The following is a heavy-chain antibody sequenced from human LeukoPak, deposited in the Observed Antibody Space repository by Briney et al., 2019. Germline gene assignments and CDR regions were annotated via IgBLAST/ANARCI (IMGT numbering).Heavy chain of an antibody. Sequence: GASVKVSCKASGYTFTSYHMHWVRQAPGQGLEWMGIINPSGGSTSYAQKFQGRVTMTRDTSTSTVYMELRSLRSDDTAVYYCARDRTMAHCSSTSCPFDYWGQGTLVTVSS. CDR2: INPSGGST. V-gene: IGHV1-46*01. CDR1: GYTFTSYH. D-gene: IGHD2-2*01. J-gene: IGHJ4*02. CDR3: ARDRTMAHCSSTSCPFDY.